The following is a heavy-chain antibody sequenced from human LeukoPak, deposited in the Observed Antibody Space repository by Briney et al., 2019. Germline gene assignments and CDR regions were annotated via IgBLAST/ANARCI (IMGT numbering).Heavy chain of an antibody. CDR3: ARDRQATTAYDAFDI. CDR1: GDSISSYY. Sequence: SETLPLTCTVSGDSISSYYWSWIRQPPGKGLEWIGYIYYSGSTKYNPSLKSRVTISVDTSKNQFSLKLSSVTAADTAVYYCARDRQATTAYDAFDIWGRRTMLTVSS. V-gene: IGHV4-59*01. J-gene: IGHJ3*02. D-gene: IGHD4-17*01. CDR2: IYYSGST.